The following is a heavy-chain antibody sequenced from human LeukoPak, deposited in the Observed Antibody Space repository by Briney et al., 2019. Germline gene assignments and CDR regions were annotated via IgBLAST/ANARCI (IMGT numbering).Heavy chain of an antibody. V-gene: IGHV5-51*01. J-gene: IGHJ4*02. D-gene: IGHD2-15*01. CDR3: ARPYCSGGSCYLYFDY. Sequence: GESLKISCKGSGYSFTSYWIGWVRQMPGKGLEWMGIIYPGDSDTRYSPSFQGQVTTSADKSISTAYLQWSSLKASDTAMYYCARPYCSGGSCYLYFDYWGQGTLVTVSS. CDR1: GYSFTSYW. CDR2: IYPGDSDT.